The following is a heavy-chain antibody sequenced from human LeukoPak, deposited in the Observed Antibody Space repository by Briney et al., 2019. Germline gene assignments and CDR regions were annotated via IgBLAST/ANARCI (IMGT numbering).Heavy chain of an antibody. CDR1: GTSITAYY. D-gene: IGHD2-8*01. J-gene: IGHJ4*02. V-gene: IGHV4-59*08. CDR2: GHYSGNT. CDR3: AKWASDNRAFDL. Sequence: SETLSLTCPVSGTSITAYYWNWTSQAPGQGPEWIGYGHYSGNTKYNPPLKSQVTISVDTSKNQFSLRLSSVTAADTAVYFCAKWASDNRAFDLWGQGTLVTVSS.